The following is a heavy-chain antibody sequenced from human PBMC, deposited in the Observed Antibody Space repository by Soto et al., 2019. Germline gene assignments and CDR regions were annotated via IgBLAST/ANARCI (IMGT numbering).Heavy chain of an antibody. J-gene: IGHJ4*02. CDR3: AATHRGHFAY. CDR2: IYYSGST. CDR1: GGSISSYY. V-gene: IGHV4-59*12. Sequence: SETLSLTYTVSGGSISSYYWSWIRHPPEKGLEWSGYIYYSGSTKYNPSLKSRVTISVDTSKNQFSLKLSSVTAADTAVYYCAATHRGHFAYPGQRTPVIVSS.